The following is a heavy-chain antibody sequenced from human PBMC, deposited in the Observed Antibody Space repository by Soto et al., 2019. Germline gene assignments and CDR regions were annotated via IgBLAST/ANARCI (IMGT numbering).Heavy chain of an antibody. V-gene: IGHV4-4*07. CDR3: ARDGMTTGDT. CDR2: VFSSVSA. Sequence: PSETLSLTCIVSGVSVRSYTWSWVRQPANKGLEWIGRVFSSVSATYSPSLKSRVTITMDTPENRISLKLDSVTAADAGVYYCARDGMTTGDTWGPGTAVTVS. D-gene: IGHD2-21*02. CDR1: GVSVRSYT. J-gene: IGHJ4*02.